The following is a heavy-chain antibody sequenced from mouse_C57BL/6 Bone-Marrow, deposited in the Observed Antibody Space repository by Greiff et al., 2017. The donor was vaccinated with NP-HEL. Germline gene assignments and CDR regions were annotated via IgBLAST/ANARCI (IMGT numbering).Heavy chain of an antibody. V-gene: IGHV5-17*01. CDR3: GRIPETGAY. J-gene: IGHJ3*01. D-gene: IGHD5-1-1*01. CDR1: GFTFSDYG. CDR2: ISSGSSTI. Sequence: EVHLVESGGGLVKPGGSLKLSCAASGFTFSDYGMHWVRQAPGKGLEWVAYISSGSSTIYYADTVKGRFTISRDNAKNTLFLQMTSLRSEDTAMYYCGRIPETGAYWGQGTLVTVSA.